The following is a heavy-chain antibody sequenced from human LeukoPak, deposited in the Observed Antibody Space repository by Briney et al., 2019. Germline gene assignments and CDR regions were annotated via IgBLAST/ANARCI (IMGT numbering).Heavy chain of an antibody. V-gene: IGHV5-51*01. CDR1: GYSFTSYW. Sequence: PGESLKISCKGSGYSFTSYWIGWVRQLPGKGLEWMGIIYPGDSDTRYSPSFQGQVTISADKSISTAYLQWGSLKASDTATYYCARHRSGSYYYGWYFDLWGRGTLVTVSS. J-gene: IGHJ2*01. CDR3: ARHRSGSYYYGWYFDL. D-gene: IGHD1-26*01. CDR2: IYPGDSDT.